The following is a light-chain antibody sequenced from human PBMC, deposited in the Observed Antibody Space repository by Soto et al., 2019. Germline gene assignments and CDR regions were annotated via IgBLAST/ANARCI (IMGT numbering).Light chain of an antibody. CDR3: ATWDDGLYGPV. CDR2: ANH. J-gene: IGLJ2*01. CDR1: KSNIDRQS. Sequence: QSVLTQPPSASGTPGQSVNISCSGGKSNIDRQSVSWYQQFPGTAPRLLIYANHLRPSGISDRFSGSKSGTSASLAISGLQSEDEADYYCATWDDGLYGPVFGGGTKLTVL. V-gene: IGLV1-44*01.